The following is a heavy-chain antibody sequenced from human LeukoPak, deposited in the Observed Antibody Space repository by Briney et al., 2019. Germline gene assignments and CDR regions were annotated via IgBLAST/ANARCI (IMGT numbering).Heavy chain of an antibody. J-gene: IGHJ5*02. V-gene: IGHV4-59*01. D-gene: IGHD6-13*01. CDR2: IYYSGST. CDR3: ARIAAAGTGWFDP. Sequence: SETLSLTCTVSGGSISSYYWSWIRQPPGKGLEWIGYIYYSGSTNYNPSLKSRVTISVDTSKNQFSLKLSSVTAADTAVYYCARIAAAGTGWFDPWGQGTLVTVSS. CDR1: GGSISSYY.